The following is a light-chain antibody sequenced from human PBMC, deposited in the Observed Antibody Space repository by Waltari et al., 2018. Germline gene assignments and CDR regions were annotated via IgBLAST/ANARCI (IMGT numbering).Light chain of an antibody. CDR3: CSSPPWR. Sequence: QSALTQPASVSGSPGQSITLSCPGSSSDVGTYISWSQQPPAKAPNLIIYEVITRPPGVSNLFSGSKSGNTASLSVSGLQVEDEAVYYCCSSPPWRVGGGTKLTVL. CDR1: SSDVGTY. CDR2: EVI. J-gene: IGLJ2*01. V-gene: IGLV2-23*02.